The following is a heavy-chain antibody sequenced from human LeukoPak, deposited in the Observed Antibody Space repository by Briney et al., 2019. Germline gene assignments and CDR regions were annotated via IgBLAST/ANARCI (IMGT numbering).Heavy chain of an antibody. CDR3: ARVGGDSGRGWDPADY. D-gene: IGHD4-17*01. CDR2: INPNSGGT. Sequence: ASVKVSCKASGYTFTSYYMHWVRQAPGQGLEWMGWINPNSGGTKYKQKFQGRVTMTRDTTISTAYMDLSRLRFDDTAVYFCARVGGDSGRGWDPADYWGQGTLVTVSS. V-gene: IGHV1-2*02. CDR1: GYTFTSYY. J-gene: IGHJ4*02.